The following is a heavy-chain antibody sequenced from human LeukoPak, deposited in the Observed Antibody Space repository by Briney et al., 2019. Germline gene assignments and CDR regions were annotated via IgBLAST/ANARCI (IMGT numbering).Heavy chain of an antibody. Sequence: SETLSLTCAVYGGSFSGYYWSWIRQPPGKGLEWIGEINHSGSTNYNPSLKSRVTISVDTSKNQFSLKLSSVTAADTAVYYCAILEGVVPAADYYGMDVWGQGTTVTVS. CDR1: GGSFSGYY. CDR3: AILEGVVPAADYYGMDV. D-gene: IGHD2-2*01. CDR2: INHSGST. J-gene: IGHJ6*02. V-gene: IGHV4-34*01.